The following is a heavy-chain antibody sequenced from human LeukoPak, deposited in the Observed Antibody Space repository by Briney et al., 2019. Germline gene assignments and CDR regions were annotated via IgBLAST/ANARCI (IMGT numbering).Heavy chain of an antibody. Sequence: ASVKVSCKASGYIFTGYFIHWVRQAPGQGLEWMGWINPASGGTNYAQKFQGRVAMTRDTSINTAYIELKSLRSDDTAVYYCAREKSDYPNWFGPWGQGTLITVSS. CDR3: AREKSDYPNWFGP. CDR2: INPASGGT. J-gene: IGHJ5*02. V-gene: IGHV1-2*02. CDR1: GYIFTGYF. D-gene: IGHD3-10*01.